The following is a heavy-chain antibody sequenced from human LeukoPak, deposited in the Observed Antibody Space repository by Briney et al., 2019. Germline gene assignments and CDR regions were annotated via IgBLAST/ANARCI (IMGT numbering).Heavy chain of an antibody. D-gene: IGHD1-26*01. CDR2: IIPIFGTA. CDR3: ARMGDIDHYVYSGSYCY. V-gene: IGHV1-69*13. CDR1: GGTFSSYA. J-gene: IGHJ4*02. Sequence: SVKVSCKASGGTFSSYAISWVRQAPGQGLEWMGGIIPIFGTANYAQKFQGRVTITADESTSTAYMELSSLRSEDTAVYYCARMGDIDHYVYSGSYCYWGQGTLVTVSS.